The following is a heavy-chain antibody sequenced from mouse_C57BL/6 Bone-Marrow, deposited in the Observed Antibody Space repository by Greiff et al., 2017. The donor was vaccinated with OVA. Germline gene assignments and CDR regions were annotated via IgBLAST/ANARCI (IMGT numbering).Heavy chain of an antibody. CDR3: ARGATVVATESWFAY. CDR1: GFTFSDYG. CDR2: ISSGSSTI. J-gene: IGHJ3*01. Sequence: EVMLVESGGGLVKPGGSLKLSCAASGFTFSDYGMHWVRQAPEKGLEWVAYISSGSSTIYYADTVKGRFTISRDNAKNTLFLQMTSLRSEDTAMYYCARGATVVATESWFAYWGQGTLVTVSA. D-gene: IGHD1-1*01. V-gene: IGHV5-17*01.